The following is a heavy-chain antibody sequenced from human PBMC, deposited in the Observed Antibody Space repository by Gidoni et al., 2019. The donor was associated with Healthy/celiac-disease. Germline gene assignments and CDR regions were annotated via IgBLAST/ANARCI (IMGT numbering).Heavy chain of an antibody. Sequence: QVKLQESGPGLVKPSETLSLTGTVPGGSISSYYWSWIRQPAGKGLEWIGRISTSGSTNYNPSLTSRVTMSVDTSNNQFSLKLSSVTAAYTAVYYCAREEYYYDSSGSPGGIYYFDYWGQGTLVTVSS. V-gene: IGHV4-4*07. CDR3: AREEYYYDSSGSPGGIYYFDY. CDR2: ISTSGST. J-gene: IGHJ4*02. CDR1: GGSISSYY. D-gene: IGHD3-22*01.